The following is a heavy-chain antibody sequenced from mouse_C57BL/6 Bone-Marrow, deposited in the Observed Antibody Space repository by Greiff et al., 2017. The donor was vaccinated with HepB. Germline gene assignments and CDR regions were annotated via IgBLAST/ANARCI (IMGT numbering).Heavy chain of an antibody. CDR3: ASHYYGRGVTGYFDY. CDR2: ILPGSGRT. V-gene: IGHV1-9*01. CDR1: GYTFTGYW. J-gene: IGHJ2*01. D-gene: IGHD1-1*01. Sequence: QVHVKQSGAELMKPGASVKLSCKATGYTFTGYWIAWVTPRPGHGLEWIGAILPGSGRTNSNEKFKGKATFTADTSSNTAYMQRSSLTTEDSAIYYCASHYYGRGVTGYFDYWGQGTTLTVSS.